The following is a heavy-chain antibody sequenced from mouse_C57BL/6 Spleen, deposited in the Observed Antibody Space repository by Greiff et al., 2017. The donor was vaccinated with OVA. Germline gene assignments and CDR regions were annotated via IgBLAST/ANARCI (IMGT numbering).Heavy chain of an antibody. CDR1: GSTFSDYG. D-gene: IGHD2-1*01. CDR2: ISSGSSTI. Sequence: EVKVVESGGGLVKPGGSLKLSCAASGSTFSDYGMHWVRQAPEKGLEWVAYISSGSSTISYADTVKGRFTISRDNAKNALCLQMTSLRSEDTAVYYCARERGNAFDDWGQGTTLTVSS. J-gene: IGHJ2*01. V-gene: IGHV5-17*01. CDR3: ARERGNAFDD.